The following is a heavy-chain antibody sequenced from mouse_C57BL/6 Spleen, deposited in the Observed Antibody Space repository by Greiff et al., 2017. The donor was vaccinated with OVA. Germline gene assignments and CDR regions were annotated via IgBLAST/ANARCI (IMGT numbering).Heavy chain of an antibody. CDR3: ARDRDDYGAY. Sequence: EVQLVESGPGLVKPSQSLSLTCSVTGYSITSGYYWNWIRQFPGNKLEWMGYISYDGSNNYNPSLKNRISITRDTSKNQFFLKLNSVTTEDTATYYCARDRDDYGAYWGQGTLVTVSA. J-gene: IGHJ3*01. CDR1: GYSITSGYY. CDR2: ISYDGSN. D-gene: IGHD2-4*01. V-gene: IGHV3-6*01.